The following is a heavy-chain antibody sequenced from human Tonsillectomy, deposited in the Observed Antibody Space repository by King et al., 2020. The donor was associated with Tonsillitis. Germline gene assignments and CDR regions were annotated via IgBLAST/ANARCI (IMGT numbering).Heavy chain of an antibody. CDR1: GFTFSSYA. CDR3: AKSGGYDLYHYYGMDV. Sequence: VQLVESGGGLVQPGGSLRLSCAAPGFTFSSYAMNWVRQAPGKGLEWVSAISGSGGSTYYADSVKGRFTISRDNSKNTLYLQMNSLRAEDTAVYYCAKSGGYDLYHYYGMDVWGQGTTVTVSS. J-gene: IGHJ6*02. V-gene: IGHV3-23*04. D-gene: IGHD5-12*01. CDR2: ISGSGGST.